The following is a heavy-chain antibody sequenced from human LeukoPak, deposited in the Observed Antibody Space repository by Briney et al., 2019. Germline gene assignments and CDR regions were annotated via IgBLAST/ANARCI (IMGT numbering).Heavy chain of an antibody. CDR2: IYYSGST. Sequence: ASETLSLTCTVSGGSISSSSYYWGWIRQPPGKGLEWIGSIYYSGSTYYNPSLKSRVTISVDTSKNQFSLKLSSVTAADTAVYYCARCLGIAVAGTNFDYWGQGTLVTVSS. CDR3: ARCLGIAVAGTNFDY. CDR1: GGSISSSSYY. J-gene: IGHJ4*02. D-gene: IGHD6-19*01. V-gene: IGHV4-39*01.